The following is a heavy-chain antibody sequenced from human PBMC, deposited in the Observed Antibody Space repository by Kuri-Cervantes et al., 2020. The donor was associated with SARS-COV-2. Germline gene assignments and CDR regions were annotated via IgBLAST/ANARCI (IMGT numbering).Heavy chain of an antibody. D-gene: IGHD3-22*01. CDR3: ARGYYYHSSGASYFDY. J-gene: IGHJ4*02. CDR2: FIPVFGTT. V-gene: IGHV1-69*06. Sequence: KISCKTTRGTLRSYVVSWIRQAPGQGLEWLGGFIPVFGTTNYAQKFQGRVTIIADTSTNTAYMELSSLNSEDTAIYFCARGYYYHSSGASYFDYWGQGTLVTASS. CDR1: RGTLRSYV.